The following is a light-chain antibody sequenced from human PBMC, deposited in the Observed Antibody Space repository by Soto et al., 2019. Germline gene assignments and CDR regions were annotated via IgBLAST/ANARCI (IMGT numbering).Light chain of an antibody. CDR2: EVT. Sequence: QSALTQPASVSGSPGQSITISCTGTSSDIGGYNYVSWYQQHPGKAPKGMIYEVTNRPSGVSNRFSGSKSGNTASLTISGLQTEDEADYYCSSYTTSNTYVFGTGTKLTVL. CDR1: SSDIGGYNY. J-gene: IGLJ1*01. CDR3: SSYTTSNTYV. V-gene: IGLV2-14*01.